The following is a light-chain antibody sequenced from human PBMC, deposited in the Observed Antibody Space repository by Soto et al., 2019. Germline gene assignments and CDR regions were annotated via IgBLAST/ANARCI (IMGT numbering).Light chain of an antibody. CDR3: SSYTSSSTLENV. CDR1: SSDVGGYNY. V-gene: IGLV2-14*01. CDR2: DVS. Sequence: QSVLTQPASLSGSPGQSITISCTGTSSDVGGYNYVSWYQQHPGKAPKLMIYDVSNRPSGVSNRFSGSKSGKKASLTISGLQAEDEADYYCSSYTSSSTLENVFGTGTKVTVL. J-gene: IGLJ1*01.